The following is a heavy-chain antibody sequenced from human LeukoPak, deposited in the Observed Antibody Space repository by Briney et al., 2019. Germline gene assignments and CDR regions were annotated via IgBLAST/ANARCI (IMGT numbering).Heavy chain of an antibody. D-gene: IGHD2-2*01. V-gene: IGHV1-8*01. CDR1: GYTFTSYD. Sequence: ASVKVSCKASGYTFTSYDINWVRQATGQGVEWMGWMNPNSGNTGYAQKFQGRVAMTRDTSISTAYMELSSLRSEDTAVYYCARFGGTSRARNYYSYYYMDVWGKGTTVTVSS. CDR3: ARFGGTSRARNYYSYYYMDV. J-gene: IGHJ6*03. CDR2: MNPNSGNT.